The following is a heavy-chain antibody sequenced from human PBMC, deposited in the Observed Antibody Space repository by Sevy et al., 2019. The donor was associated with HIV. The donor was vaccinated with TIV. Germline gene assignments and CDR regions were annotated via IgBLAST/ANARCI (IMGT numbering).Heavy chain of an antibody. CDR2: ISWNSGSI. Sequence: GGSLRLSCAASGFTFDDYAMHWVRQAPGKGLEWVSGISWNSGSIGYADSVKGRFTISRDNAKNAVYLQMNSLRVEDTAVYYCARGPSGAAAGRFDSWGQGTLVTVSS. V-gene: IGHV3-9*01. CDR3: ARGPSGAAAGRFDS. J-gene: IGHJ4*02. CDR1: GFTFDDYA. D-gene: IGHD6-13*01.